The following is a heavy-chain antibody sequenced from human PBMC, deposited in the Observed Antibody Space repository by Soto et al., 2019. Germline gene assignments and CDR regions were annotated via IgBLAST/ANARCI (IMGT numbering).Heavy chain of an antibody. V-gene: IGHV3-53*02. CDR1: GFTVSSNY. CDR2: IYSGGST. Sequence: EVQLVETGGGLIQPGGSLRLSCAASGFTVSSNYMSWVRQAPGKGLEWVSVIYSGGSTYYADSVKGRFTISRDNSKNTLYLQMNSLRAEDTAVYYCARDASRDRYYFDYWGQGTLVTVFS. CDR3: ARDASRDRYYFDY. J-gene: IGHJ4*02.